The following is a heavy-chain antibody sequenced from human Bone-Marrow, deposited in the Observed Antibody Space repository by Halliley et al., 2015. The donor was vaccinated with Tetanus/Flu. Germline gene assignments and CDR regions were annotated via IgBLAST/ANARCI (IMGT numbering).Heavy chain of an antibody. D-gene: IGHD3-16*01. Sequence: TLSLTCTISGGSISSYFWSWIRQAPGKGLEWIGYIYYTGTTSYNPSLQNRVTISMDTSKKQFSLKLISVNAADTAVYYCAISLGELLSWGQGTLVTVSS. J-gene: IGHJ5*02. CDR1: GGSISSYF. CDR2: IYYTGTT. CDR3: AISLGELLS. V-gene: IGHV4-59*08.